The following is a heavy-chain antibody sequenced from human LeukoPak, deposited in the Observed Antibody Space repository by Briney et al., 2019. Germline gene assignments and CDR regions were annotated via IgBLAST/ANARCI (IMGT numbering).Heavy chain of an antibody. CDR1: GYTFNIYA. V-gene: IGHV7-4-1*02. J-gene: IGHJ3*02. CDR3: ARDVAVAGYFDAFDI. Sequence: ASVKVSCKASGYTFNIYAMNWVRQAPGQGLEWMGWINTNTGNPTYAQGFTGRFVFSLDTSVSTAYLQISSLKAEDTAVYYCARDVAVAGYFDAFDIWGQGTMVTVSS. CDR2: INTNTGNP. D-gene: IGHD6-19*01.